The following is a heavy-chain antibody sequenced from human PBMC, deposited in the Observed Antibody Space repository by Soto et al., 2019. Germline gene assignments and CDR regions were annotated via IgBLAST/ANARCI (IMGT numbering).Heavy chain of an antibody. V-gene: IGHV4-30-4*01. CDR3: ARFASGGSHWNNWFGP. Sequence: PSETLSLTCTVSGDSISSGDYYWSWIRQSPGKGLEWIGCVYYSGITYYNPSLKSRLTVSVDTSKNHFSLKLSSVTAADTAVYYCARFASGGSHWNNWFGPWGQATLVTVSS. D-gene: IGHD1-1*01. J-gene: IGHJ5*02. CDR2: VYYSGIT. CDR1: GDSISSGDYY.